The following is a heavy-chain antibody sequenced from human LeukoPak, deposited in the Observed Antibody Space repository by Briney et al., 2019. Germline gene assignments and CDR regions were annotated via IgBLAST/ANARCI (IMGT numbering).Heavy chain of an antibody. Sequence: GGSLRLSCAASGFTFSSYSMNWVRQAPGKGLEWVSSISSSSSYIYYADSVKGRFTISRDNAKDSLYLQMNSLRAEDTAVYYCARVINYYESSGYSDWGQGTLVTVSS. CDR2: ISSSSSYI. J-gene: IGHJ4*02. CDR3: ARVINYYESSGYSD. V-gene: IGHV3-21*01. CDR1: GFTFSSYS. D-gene: IGHD3-22*01.